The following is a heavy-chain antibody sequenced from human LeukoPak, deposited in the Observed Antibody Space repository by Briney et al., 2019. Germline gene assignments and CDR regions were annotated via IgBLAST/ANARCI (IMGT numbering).Heavy chain of an antibody. CDR1: GHTVTGYY. J-gene: IGHJ5*02. V-gene: IGHV1-2*02. CDR3: AKDTAMVTYWFDP. CDR2: INPNSGVT. D-gene: IGHD5-18*01. Sequence: ASVKVSCKASGHTVTGYYMHWGRQAPGQRLEWMGWINPNSGVTIYAQKLQRRVTMTRDTSISTAYMEMSRRTSDDTTVYYCAKDTAMVTYWFDPWGEGTLVTVSS.